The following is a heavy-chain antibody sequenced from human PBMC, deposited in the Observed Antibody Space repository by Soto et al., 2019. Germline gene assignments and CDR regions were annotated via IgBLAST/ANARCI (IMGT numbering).Heavy chain of an antibody. Sequence: ASVKVSCKASGYTFTSYYMHWVRQAPGQGLEWMGIINPSGGSTSYAQKFQGRVTMTRDTSTSTVYMELSSLRSEDTAVDYCARDGYSYGSMNAFDIWGQGKMVTVSS. CDR2: INPSGGST. D-gene: IGHD5-18*01. V-gene: IGHV1-46*01. CDR3: ARDGYSYGSMNAFDI. J-gene: IGHJ3*02. CDR1: GYTFTSYY.